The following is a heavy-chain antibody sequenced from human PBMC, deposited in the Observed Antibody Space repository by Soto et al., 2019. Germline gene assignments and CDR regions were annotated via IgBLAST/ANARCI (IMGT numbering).Heavy chain of an antibody. Sequence: GSLRLSCAASGFTFSSYSMNWVRQAPGKGLEWVSYISSSSSTIYYADSVKGRFTISRDNAKNSLYLQMNSLRDEDTAVYYCARVSLVGAPYYSGCWGQGTLVTVSA. CDR3: ARVSLVGAPYYSGC. J-gene: IGHJ4*02. CDR1: GFTFSSYS. CDR2: ISSSSSTI. D-gene: IGHD1-26*01. V-gene: IGHV3-48*02.